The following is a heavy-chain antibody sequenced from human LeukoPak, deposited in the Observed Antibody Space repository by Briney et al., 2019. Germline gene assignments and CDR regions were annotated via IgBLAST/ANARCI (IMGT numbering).Heavy chain of an antibody. CDR3: AKGPERRGFCSGSACYSDC. V-gene: IGHV3-33*06. J-gene: IGHJ4*02. CDR2: IWYDGSNQ. Sequence: GGSLRLSCAASGFSFGYSAMHWVRQAPGKGLEWVAVIWYDGSNQYYADSVKGRFTISRDNSKNMVYLQMNSLRAEDTAVYYCAKGPERRGFCSGSACYSDCWGQGTLVTVSS. D-gene: IGHD2-8*02. CDR1: GFSFGYSA.